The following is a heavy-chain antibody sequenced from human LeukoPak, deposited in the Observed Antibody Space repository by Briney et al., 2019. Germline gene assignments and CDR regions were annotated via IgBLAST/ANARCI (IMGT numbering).Heavy chain of an antibody. Sequence: PGGSLRLSCAASGFTFSSYGMHWVRQAPGKGLEWVAFIRYDGSNKYYADSVKGRFTISRDNSKSTLYLQMNSLRAEDTAVYYCAKSGYDFGGWFDPWGQGTLVTVSS. V-gene: IGHV3-30*02. CDR1: GFTFSSYG. CDR3: AKSGYDFGGWFDP. D-gene: IGHD5-12*01. CDR2: IRYDGSNK. J-gene: IGHJ5*02.